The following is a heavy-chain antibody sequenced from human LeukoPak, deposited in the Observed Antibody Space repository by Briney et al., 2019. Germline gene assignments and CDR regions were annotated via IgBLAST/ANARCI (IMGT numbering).Heavy chain of an antibody. CDR3: SRGARKGDDYGGFFDY. V-gene: IGHV3-7*01. CDR1: GFTFSSYW. Sequence: GGSLRLSCAASGFTFSSYWMSWVRQAPGKGLEWVANIKQDGSEKYYVDSVKGRFTISRDNSKNTLYLQMNSLRADDTAVYYCSRGARKGDDYGGFFDYWGQGTLVTVSS. D-gene: IGHD4-23*01. J-gene: IGHJ4*02. CDR2: IKQDGSEK.